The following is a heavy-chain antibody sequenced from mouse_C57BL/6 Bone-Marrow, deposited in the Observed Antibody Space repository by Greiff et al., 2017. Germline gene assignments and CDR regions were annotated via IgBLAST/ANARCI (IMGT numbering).Heavy chain of an antibody. CDR2: INPNNGGT. J-gene: IGHJ3*01. Sequence: VQLQQSGPELVKPGPSVKMSCKASGYTFTDYNMHWVKQSHGKSLEWIGYINPNNGGTSYNQKFKGKATLTVNKSSSTAYMELRSLTSEDSAVYYCARKANYDGAWFAYWGQGTLVTVSA. D-gene: IGHD1-1*01. CDR1: GYTFTDYN. V-gene: IGHV1-22*01. CDR3: ARKANYDGAWFAY.